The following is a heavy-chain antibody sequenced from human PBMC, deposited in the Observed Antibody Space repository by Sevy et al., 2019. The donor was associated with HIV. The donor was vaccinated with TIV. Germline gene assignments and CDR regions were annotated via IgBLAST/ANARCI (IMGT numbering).Heavy chain of an antibody. V-gene: IGHV3-20*04. CDR3: ARAQRFGELLGYYFDY. D-gene: IGHD3-10*01. J-gene: IGHJ4*02. Sequence: GGSLRLSCAASGFTFDDYGMSWVRQAPGKGLEWVSGINWNGGSTGYADSVKGRFTISRDNAKNSLYLQMNSLRAKDTALYYCARAQRFGELLGYYFDYWGQGTLVTVSS. CDR2: INWNGGST. CDR1: GFTFDDYG.